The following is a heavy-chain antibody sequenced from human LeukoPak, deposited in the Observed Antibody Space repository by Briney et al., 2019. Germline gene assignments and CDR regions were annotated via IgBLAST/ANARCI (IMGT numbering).Heavy chain of an antibody. D-gene: IGHD2-21*01. CDR3: ARLVIATPNLMNY. Sequence: PSQTLSLTCTVSGGSISSGSYYWSWIRQPAGKGLEWIGRIYTSGSTNYNPSLKSRVTISVDTSKNQFSLKLSSVTAADTAVYYCARLVIATPNLMNYWGQGTLVTVSS. CDR2: IYTSGST. CDR1: GGSISSGSYY. J-gene: IGHJ4*02. V-gene: IGHV4-61*02.